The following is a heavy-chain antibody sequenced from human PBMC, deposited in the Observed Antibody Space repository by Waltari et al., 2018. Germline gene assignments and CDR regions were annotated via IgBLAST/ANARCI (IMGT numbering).Heavy chain of an antibody. V-gene: IGHV3-21*01. J-gene: IGHJ3*02. CDR3: ARESIAAAGNDAFDI. CDR1: GFTFSSFT. Sequence: EVQLVESGGGLVKPGGSLRLSCAASGFTFSSFTMNWVRPAPGKGREGVASISSISSYIYYADSVKGRFTISRDNAKNSLYLQMNSLRAEDTAVYYCARESIAAAGNDAFDIWGQGTMVTVSS. D-gene: IGHD6-13*01. CDR2: ISSISSYI.